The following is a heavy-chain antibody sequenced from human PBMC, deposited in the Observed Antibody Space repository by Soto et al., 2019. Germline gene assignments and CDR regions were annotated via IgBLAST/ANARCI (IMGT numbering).Heavy chain of an antibody. Sequence: PGGSLRLSCAASGFTFSTYAMSWVRQAPGKGLEWVSVIYSGGSTYYADSVRGRFTISRDNSKNTLYLQMKSLSAEDTAVYYCARDPPATRHGMDVWGQGTTVTVSS. CDR3: ARDPPATRHGMDV. J-gene: IGHJ6*02. CDR2: IYSGGST. V-gene: IGHV3-53*01. CDR1: GFTFSTYA.